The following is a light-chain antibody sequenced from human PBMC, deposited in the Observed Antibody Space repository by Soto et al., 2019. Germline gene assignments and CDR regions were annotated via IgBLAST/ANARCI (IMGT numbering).Light chain of an antibody. Sequence: ENDLTQYPRTLSWYAEERATLSCRASQSGYDSYLAWYQQKHGQPPRLLIYGVSSRGYGIPDRFSGSGYGTDFNLTISRLETEDFAVYYCQHYGYPQWTFGQGTKVDIK. CDR2: GVS. CDR3: QHYGYPQWT. J-gene: IGKJ1*01. V-gene: IGKV3-20*01. CDR1: QSGYDSY.